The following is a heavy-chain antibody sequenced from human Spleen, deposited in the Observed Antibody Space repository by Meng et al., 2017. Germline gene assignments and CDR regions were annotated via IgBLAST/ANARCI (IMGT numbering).Heavy chain of an antibody. V-gene: IGHV1-2*02. CDR2: INPSSGGT. CDR3: ATLCPCTDCNGAACVG. Sequence: ASVKVSCKASGYTFAASYMHWVRQAPGQGLEWMGWINPSSGGTKYAQKFQSRVTMTSDTSISTAYMELSSLRSDDTAVYFCATLCPCTDCNGAACVGWGQGTLVTVSS. CDR1: GYTFAASY. J-gene: IGHJ4*02. D-gene: IGHD2-15*01.